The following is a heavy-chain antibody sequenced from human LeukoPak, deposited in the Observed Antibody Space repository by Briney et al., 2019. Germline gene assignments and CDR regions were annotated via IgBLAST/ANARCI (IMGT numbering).Heavy chain of an antibody. CDR1: GFTYRRYS. J-gene: IGHJ6*02. D-gene: IGHD3-10*01. CDR3: AKDKRFGGPYGMDV. V-gene: IGHV3-23*01. CDR2: ISGSGGST. Sequence: PGGSLRLSCVASGFTYRRYSMNWVRQAPGKGLEWVSAISGSGGSTYYADSMKGRFTISRDNSKNTLYLQMNSLRAEDTAVYYCAKDKRFGGPYGMDVWGQGTTVTVSS.